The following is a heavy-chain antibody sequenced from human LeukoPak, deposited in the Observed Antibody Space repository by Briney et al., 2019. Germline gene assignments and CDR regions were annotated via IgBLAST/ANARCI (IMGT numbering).Heavy chain of an antibody. Sequence: GGSLRLSCAASGIILSSYWMSWVRQAPGKGLEWVANIKQDGSEKWYVDSVKGRFTISRDNAKNSLYLQMNSLRAEDTAVYYCARDVLQGGYDPGGDYWGQGTLVTVSS. V-gene: IGHV3-7*01. J-gene: IGHJ4*02. CDR2: IKQDGSEK. CDR3: ARDVLQGGYDPGGDY. D-gene: IGHD5-12*01. CDR1: GIILSSYW.